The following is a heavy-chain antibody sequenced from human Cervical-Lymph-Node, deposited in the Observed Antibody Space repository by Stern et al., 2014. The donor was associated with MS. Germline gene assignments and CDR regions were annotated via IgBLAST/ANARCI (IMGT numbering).Heavy chain of an antibody. CDR2: ISVYNGDT. CDR3: ARDGFHGDFSYYHYGMDV. J-gene: IGHJ6*02. CDR1: GYIFTNYG. V-gene: IGHV1-18*04. Sequence: QMQLVQSEAEVKKPGASVKVSCKASGYIFTNYGISWVRQAPGQGPEWMGGISVYNGDTNFAQKFQGRVTVTTDTPTTTAYMELRSLRSDDTAVYYCARDGFHGDFSYYHYGMDVWGQGTTVTVSS. D-gene: IGHD4-17*01.